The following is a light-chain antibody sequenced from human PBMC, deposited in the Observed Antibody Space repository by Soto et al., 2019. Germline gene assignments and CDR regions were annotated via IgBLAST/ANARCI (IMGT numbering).Light chain of an antibody. CDR3: QQSYSTTWT. V-gene: IGKV1-39*01. CDR1: QIISSY. CDR2: AAS. J-gene: IGKJ1*01. Sequence: DIQVTQSPSSLSASVGDRVTITCRASQIISSYLNWYQQKPGKAPKLLMRAASSLQSGVPSRFSGSGSGTDFTLTISSLQPEDFATYYCQQSYSTTWTFGQGTKVEIK.